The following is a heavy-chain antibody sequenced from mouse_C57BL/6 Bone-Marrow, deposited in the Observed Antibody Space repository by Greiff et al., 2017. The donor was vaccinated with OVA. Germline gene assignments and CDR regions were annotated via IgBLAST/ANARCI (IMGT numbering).Heavy chain of an antibody. CDR2: IYPGSGST. Sequence: VQLQQPGAELVKPGASVKMSCKASGYSFTSYWITWVKQRPGQGLEWIGVIYPGSGSTNYNEKFKSKATLTVDSSSSTAYMQLSSLTSEDSAVYYGALLLRDYFDYWGQGTTLTVSS. V-gene: IGHV1-55*01. D-gene: IGHD1-1*01. CDR1: GYSFTSYW. J-gene: IGHJ2*01. CDR3: ALLLRDYFDY.